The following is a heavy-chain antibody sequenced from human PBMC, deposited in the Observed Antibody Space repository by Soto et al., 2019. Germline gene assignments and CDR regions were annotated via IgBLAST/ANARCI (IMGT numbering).Heavy chain of an antibody. V-gene: IGHV3-23*01. J-gene: IGHJ3*02. CDR2: ISDDGGDK. CDR1: GFTFCDYA. Sequence: GGSLRLSCEASGFTFCDYAMGGVRQNPGKGLEWVAVISDDGGDKYYADSVKGRFTISRDNSKNTLYLQMNSLRAEDTAVYYCAKDRWEPRDAFDIWGQGTMVTVSS. D-gene: IGHD1-26*01. CDR3: AKDRWEPRDAFDI.